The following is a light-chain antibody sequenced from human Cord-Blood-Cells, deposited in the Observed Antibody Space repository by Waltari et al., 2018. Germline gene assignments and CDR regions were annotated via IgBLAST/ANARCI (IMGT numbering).Light chain of an antibody. J-gene: IGKJ4*01. CDR2: AAS. CDR3: QQSYSTPPIT. V-gene: IGKV1-39*01. CDR1: QSISSY. Sequence: DIQMTQSPSSLSASVGDRVTITCRASQSISSYLNWYQQKPGKSPKLLIYAASSLQSGVPSRFSGSGSGTDFTLTISSLQPEDFATYYCQQSYSTPPITFSGGTNVEIK.